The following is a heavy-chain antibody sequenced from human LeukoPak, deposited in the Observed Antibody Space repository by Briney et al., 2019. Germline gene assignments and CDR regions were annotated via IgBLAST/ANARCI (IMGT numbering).Heavy chain of an antibody. Sequence: PSETLSLNCSVSGGSISNYYWNWIRQPPGKGLEWIGSIYYSGSTYYNPSLKSRVTISVDTSKNQFSLKLSSVTAADTAVYYCARDSKSAINWFDPWGQGTLVTVSS. CDR2: IYYSGST. J-gene: IGHJ5*02. D-gene: IGHD6-25*01. V-gene: IGHV4-39*07. CDR3: ARDSKSAINWFDP. CDR1: GGSISNYY.